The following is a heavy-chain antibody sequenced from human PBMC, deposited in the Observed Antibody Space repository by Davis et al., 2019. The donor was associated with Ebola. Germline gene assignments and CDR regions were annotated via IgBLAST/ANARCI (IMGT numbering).Heavy chain of an antibody. V-gene: IGHV1-3*01. Sequence: AASVKVSCKASGYTFTAYSLHWVRQAPGQRLEWMGRINPGSGNTKYSQKFQGRVTITRDAPANIAFMELSSLKSEDTAVYYCARGGAFSSGWSTGGSDYWGQGTLVTVSS. D-gene: IGHD6-19*01. CDR1: GYTFTAYS. J-gene: IGHJ4*02. CDR3: ARGGAFSSGWSTGGSDY. CDR2: INPGSGNT.